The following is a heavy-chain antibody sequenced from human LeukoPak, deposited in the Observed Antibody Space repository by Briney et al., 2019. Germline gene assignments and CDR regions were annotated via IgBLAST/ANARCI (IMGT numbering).Heavy chain of an antibody. CDR3: ARQAEGSYYFDY. J-gene: IGHJ4*02. CDR2: INPNSGGT. D-gene: IGHD1-14*01. CDR1: GYTFTDYY. Sequence: ASVKVSCKASGYTFTDYYMHWVRQAPGQGLEWLGWINPNSGGTNYAQKFQGRVTMTRDTSISTAYMELSRLRSDDTAVYYCARQAEGSYYFDYWGQGTLVTVSS. V-gene: IGHV1-2*02.